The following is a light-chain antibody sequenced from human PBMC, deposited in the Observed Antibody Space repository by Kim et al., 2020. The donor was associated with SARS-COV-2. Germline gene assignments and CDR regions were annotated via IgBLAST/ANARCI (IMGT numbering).Light chain of an antibody. CDR1: QSGGSR. Sequence: SVSPGESATLSCWASQSGGSRLAGYQQKPGQAPRLLIYGASTRASGIPARFSGSGSGTDFTLTISSLQSEDFAVYYCQQYNIWWTFGQGTKVDIK. J-gene: IGKJ1*01. CDR2: GAS. CDR3: QQYNIWWT. V-gene: IGKV3-15*01.